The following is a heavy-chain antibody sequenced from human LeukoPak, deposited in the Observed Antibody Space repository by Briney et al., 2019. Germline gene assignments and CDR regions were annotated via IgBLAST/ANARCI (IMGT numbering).Heavy chain of an antibody. CDR2: IWYDGSNK. Sequence: PGRSLRLSCAASGFTFSSYGMHWVRQAPGKGLEWVAVIWYDGSNKYYADSVKGRFTISRDNSKNTLYLQMNSLRAEDTAVYYCARGMAVGATADAFDIWGQGTMVTVSS. V-gene: IGHV3-33*01. J-gene: IGHJ3*02. CDR1: GFTFSSYG. D-gene: IGHD1-26*01. CDR3: ARGMAVGATADAFDI.